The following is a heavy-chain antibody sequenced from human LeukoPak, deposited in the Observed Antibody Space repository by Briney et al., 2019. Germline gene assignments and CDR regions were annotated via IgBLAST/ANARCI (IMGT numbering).Heavy chain of an antibody. Sequence: SETLSLTCAVSGDSVTSGGYFWTWIRQHPGKGRECIGYVSNSGTTSYNPSLTSRVSISLDTSNNHFSLRLGSVTAADTAVYYCARDVVVTSSPDAFDMWGQGTMVTVSS. J-gene: IGHJ3*02. CDR1: GDSVTSGGYF. CDR3: ARDVVVTSSPDAFDM. V-gene: IGHV4-31*11. D-gene: IGHD2-21*02. CDR2: VSNSGTT.